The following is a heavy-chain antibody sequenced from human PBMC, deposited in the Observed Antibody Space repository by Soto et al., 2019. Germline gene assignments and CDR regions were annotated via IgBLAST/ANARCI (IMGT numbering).Heavy chain of an antibody. Sequence: EVQVLATGGGLIQPGGSLRLSCAASGFTVNSHYMSWVRQAPGEGLQWVSITNTGGTTYYADSVKGRFTVSRDNSKNTLYLQMNSLRAEDMAVYYCAKGDGFILAVWGQGTTVSVSS. CDR2: TNTGGTT. CDR1: GFTVNSHY. V-gene: IGHV3-53*02. CDR3: AKGDGFILAV. D-gene: IGHD1-26*01. J-gene: IGHJ6*02.